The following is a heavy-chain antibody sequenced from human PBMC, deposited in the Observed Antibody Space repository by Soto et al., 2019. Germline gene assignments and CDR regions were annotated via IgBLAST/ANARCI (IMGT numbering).Heavy chain of an antibody. CDR1: GYSFTSYW. CDR2: IDPSDSYT. Sequence: GESLKIFCKGSGYSFTSYWISWVRQMPGKGLEWMGRIDPSDSYTNYSPSFQGHVTISADKSISTAYLQWSSLKASDTAMYYCASSTGGDDVAYYYGMDVWGQGTTVTVSS. V-gene: IGHV5-10-1*01. CDR3: ASSTGGDDVAYYYGMDV. D-gene: IGHD2-2*01. J-gene: IGHJ6*02.